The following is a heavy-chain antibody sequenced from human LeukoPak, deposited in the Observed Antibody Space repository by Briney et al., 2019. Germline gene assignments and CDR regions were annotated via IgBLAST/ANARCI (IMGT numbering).Heavy chain of an antibody. J-gene: IGHJ4*02. CDR1: GYTFTGYY. D-gene: IGHD5-12*01. CDR3: ARGGSVAIDY. V-gene: IGHV1-8*02. Sequence: ASVKVSCKASGYTFTGYYMHWVRQATGQGLEWMGWMNPNSGNTGYAQKFQGRVTMTRNTSISTAYMELSSLRSEDTAVYYCARGGSVAIDYWGQGTLVTVSS. CDR2: MNPNSGNT.